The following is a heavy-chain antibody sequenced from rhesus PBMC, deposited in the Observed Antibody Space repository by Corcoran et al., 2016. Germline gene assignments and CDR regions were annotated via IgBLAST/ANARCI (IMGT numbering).Heavy chain of an antibody. V-gene: IGHV4-173*01. CDR3: ARDSGSDYRYRFDV. D-gene: IGHD3-16*01. CDR1: GGSVGGNA. Sequence: QVQLQESGPGLVKPSETLSLTCAVSGGSVGGNAWSWIRQPPGKGLEWIGGISERGGTDYTPSLRSRVTVSTDTSKNQVSLKMTYVTAADTAVYYCARDSGSDYRYRFDVWGPGVLVIVSS. J-gene: IGHJ5-1*01. CDR2: ISERGGT.